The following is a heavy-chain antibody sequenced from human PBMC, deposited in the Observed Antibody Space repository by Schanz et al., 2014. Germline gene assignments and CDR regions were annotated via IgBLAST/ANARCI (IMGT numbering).Heavy chain of an antibody. CDR1: GFTFSNYA. D-gene: IGHD6-13*01. J-gene: IGHJ6*02. CDR2: IYASGAT. CDR3: ARVRRRIATPSTPSFRNYYYYAMDV. Sequence: EQLVESGGGLVQPGGSLRLSCAASGFTFSNYAMSWVRQAPGKGLEWVSTIYASGATYYADSVKRRFTISRDISKNTLHLQVTSLRAEDTSVYFCARVRRRIATPSTPSFRNYYYYAMDVWGQGTTVTVSS. V-gene: IGHV3-23*05.